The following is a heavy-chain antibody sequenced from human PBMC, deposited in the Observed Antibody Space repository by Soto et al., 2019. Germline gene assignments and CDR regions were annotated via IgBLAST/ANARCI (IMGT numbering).Heavy chain of an antibody. J-gene: IGHJ6*02. D-gene: IGHD4-4*01. CDR1: GFTFSSYA. CDR3: ARGDDDYSKDLAYYYYYGMDV. CDR2: ISYDGSNK. V-gene: IGHV3-30-3*01. Sequence: GGSLRLSCAASGFTFSSYAMHWVRQAPGKGLEWVAVISYDGSNKYYADSVKGRFTISRDNSKNTLYLQMNSLRAEDTAVYYCARGDDDYSKDLAYYYYYGMDVWGRGTTVTVSS.